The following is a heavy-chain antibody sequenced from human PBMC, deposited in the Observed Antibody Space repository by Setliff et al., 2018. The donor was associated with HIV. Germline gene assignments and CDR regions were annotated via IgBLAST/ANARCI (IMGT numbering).Heavy chain of an antibody. CDR2: ISSSSRSK. V-gene: IGHV3-21*01. Sequence: GGSLRLSCEASGFTFSTYSMNWVRHAPVKGMEWVSSISSSSRSKYYADSVKGRFTISRDNAKNSLYLQMNSLTAEDTAVYYCARDVSWRVRTYIDYWGQGALVTVSS. CDR1: GFTFSTYS. CDR3: ARDVSWRVRTYIDY. J-gene: IGHJ4*02. D-gene: IGHD3-3*01.